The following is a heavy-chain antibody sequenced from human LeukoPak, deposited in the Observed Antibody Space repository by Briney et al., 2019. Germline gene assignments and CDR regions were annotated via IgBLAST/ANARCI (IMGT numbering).Heavy chain of an antibody. CDR3: ARGHVVVVAAPYYYYYMDV. V-gene: IGHV1-8*03. CDR1: GYTFTSYD. D-gene: IGHD2-15*01. Sequence: ASVKVSCKASGYTFTSYDINWVRQATGQGLEWMGWMNPNSGNTGYAQKFQGRITITRNTSISTAYMELSSLRSEDTAVYYCARGHVVVVAAPYYYYYMDVRGKGTTVTVSS. CDR2: MNPNSGNT. J-gene: IGHJ6*03.